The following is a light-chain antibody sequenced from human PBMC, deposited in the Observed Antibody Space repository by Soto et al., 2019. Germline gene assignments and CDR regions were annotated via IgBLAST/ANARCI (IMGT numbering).Light chain of an antibody. CDR3: QQYNYWPPKMA. CDR1: QSITNN. CDR2: GAS. J-gene: IGKJ1*01. Sequence: EIVMTQSPGTLSVSPGERATLSCRASQSITNNLAWYQQKVGQAPRLLIYGASTRATGVPARFRGSGSGTDFTLTISSLQSEDSAVYYCQQYNYWPPKMAFGPGTKVEIK. V-gene: IGKV3-15*01.